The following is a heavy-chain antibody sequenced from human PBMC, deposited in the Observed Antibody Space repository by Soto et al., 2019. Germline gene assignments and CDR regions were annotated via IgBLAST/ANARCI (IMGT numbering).Heavy chain of an antibody. CDR3: ATVFEH. CDR2: VDSDGSGT. V-gene: IGHV3-74*01. J-gene: IGHJ4*02. CDR1: GITFSGYW. Sequence: EVQLVESGGGSVQPGGSLRLSCVASGITFSGYWMHWVRQVPGKGLVWVARVDSDGSGTSYADSVKGRFTISRDNAKNTLYLHMHSLRVEDTAVYYCATVFEHWGQGTPVTVSS.